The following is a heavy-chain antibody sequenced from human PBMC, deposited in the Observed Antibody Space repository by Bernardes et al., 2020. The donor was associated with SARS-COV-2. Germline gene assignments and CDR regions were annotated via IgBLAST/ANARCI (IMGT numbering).Heavy chain of an antibody. V-gene: IGHV3-7*04. CDR3: AKGARYPDI. J-gene: IGHJ2*01. Sequence: WSLRLSCTASGFTFSTSWMTWVRQAPGKGLEWVANIKYDGGEESYVDSVKGRFTISRDNAKNSLYLQMNSLRAEDTAAYYCAKGARYPDIWGRGTLVTVSS. CDR2: IKYDGGEE. CDR1: GFTFSTSW.